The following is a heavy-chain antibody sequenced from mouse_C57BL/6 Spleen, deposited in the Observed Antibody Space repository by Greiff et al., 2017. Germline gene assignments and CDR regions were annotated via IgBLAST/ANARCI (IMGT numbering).Heavy chain of an antibody. D-gene: IGHD2-5*01. CDR3: ARISNSFAY. CDR1: GFNIKDYY. Sequence: EVQLQQSGAELVKPGASVKLSCTASGFNIKDYYMHWVKQRPEQGLEWIGRIDPEDGETEYAPKFQGKATITADTSSNTAYLQLSSLTSEDTAVYYCARISNSFAYGGQGTLVTVSA. V-gene: IGHV14-2*01. J-gene: IGHJ3*01. CDR2: IDPEDGET.